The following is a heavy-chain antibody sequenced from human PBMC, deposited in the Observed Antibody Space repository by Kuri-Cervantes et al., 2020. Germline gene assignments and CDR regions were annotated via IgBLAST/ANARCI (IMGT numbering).Heavy chain of an antibody. CDR3: ARVPTLGIAARRGRSGVDY. CDR2: INHSGST. V-gene: IGHV4-34*01. D-gene: IGHD6-6*01. Sequence: SETLSLTCAVYGRSFNTYYWSWIRQSPGRGLEWIGEINHSGSTNYNPSLKSRVTISVDTSMKQFSLKLTSVTAADTAVYYCARVPTLGIAARRGRSGVDYWGQGTLVTVSS. J-gene: IGHJ4*02. CDR1: GRSFNTYY.